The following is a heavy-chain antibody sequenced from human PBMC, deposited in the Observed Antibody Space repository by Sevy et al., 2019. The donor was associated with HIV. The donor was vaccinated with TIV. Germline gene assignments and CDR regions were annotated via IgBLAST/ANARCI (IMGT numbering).Heavy chain of an antibody. D-gene: IGHD1-26*01. Sequence: SETLSLTCTVSGGSITSLYWNWIRQPPGKGLEWIANIYNNGHINYNPTLKSRATLSLDTSTNQFSLRLSSVTAADTAMYYCAGENAWGRGYSWGQGTLVTVSS. CDR1: GGSITSLY. CDR2: IYNNGHI. J-gene: IGHJ4*02. V-gene: IGHV4-59*08. CDR3: AGENAWGRGYS.